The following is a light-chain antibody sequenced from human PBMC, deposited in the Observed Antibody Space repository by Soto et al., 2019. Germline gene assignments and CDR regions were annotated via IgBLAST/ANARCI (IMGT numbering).Light chain of an antibody. CDR1: NIASKS. CDR2: DDS. V-gene: IGLV3-21*02. CDR3: HVWDSSSDQYV. Sequence: SYALTHPPSVSVAPGQTARIPCGGNNIASKSVHWYQLKPGQAPVLVVYDDSDRPSGIPERFSGSNSGNTATLTISRVEAGDEADYYCHVWDSSSDQYVFGSGTKVTVL. J-gene: IGLJ1*01.